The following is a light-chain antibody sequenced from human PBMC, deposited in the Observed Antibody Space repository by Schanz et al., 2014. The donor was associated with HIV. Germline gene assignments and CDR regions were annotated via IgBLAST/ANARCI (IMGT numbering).Light chain of an antibody. J-gene: IGLJ2*01. CDR3: YSYAGSSTFGDVV. CDR2: DVS. V-gene: IGLV2-14*01. Sequence: QSALTQPASVSGSPGQSITISCTGTSSDVGGYNYVSWYQQHPGKAPKLMIYDVSNRPSGVSSRFSGSKSGNTASLTISGLQAEDEADYYCYSYAGSSTFGDVVFGGGTKVTVL. CDR1: SSDVGGYNY.